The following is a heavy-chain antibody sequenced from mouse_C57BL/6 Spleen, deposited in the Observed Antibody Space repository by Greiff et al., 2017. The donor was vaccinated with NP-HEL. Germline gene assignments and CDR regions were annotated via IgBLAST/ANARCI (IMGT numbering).Heavy chain of an antibody. CDR3: ARHYGSSGAYAMDD. Sequence: VQLQQPGAELVMPGASVKLSCKASGYTFTSYWMHWVKQRPGQGLEWIGEIDPSDSYTNYNQKFKGKSTLTVDKSSSTAYMQLSSLTSEDSAVYYCARHYGSSGAYAMDDWGQGTSVTVSS. CDR2: IDPSDSYT. V-gene: IGHV1-69*01. D-gene: IGHD1-1*01. CDR1: GYTFTSYW. J-gene: IGHJ4*01.